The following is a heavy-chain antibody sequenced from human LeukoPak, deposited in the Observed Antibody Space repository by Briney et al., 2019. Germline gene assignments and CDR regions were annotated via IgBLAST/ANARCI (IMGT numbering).Heavy chain of an antibody. D-gene: IGHD4-11*01. CDR3: AKDSIYSNFGGPYYYYYYYMDV. V-gene: IGHV3-53*01. Sequence: GGSLRLSCTVSGFTVSSNSMSWVRQAPGKGLEWVSFIYSDNTHYSDSVKGRFTISRDNSKNTLYLQMNSLRAEDTAVYYCAKDSIYSNFGGPYYYYYYYMDVWGKGTTVTVSS. CDR1: GFTVSSNS. J-gene: IGHJ6*03. CDR2: IYSDNT.